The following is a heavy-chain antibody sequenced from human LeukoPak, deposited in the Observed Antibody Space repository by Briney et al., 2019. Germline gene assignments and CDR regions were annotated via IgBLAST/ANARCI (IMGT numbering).Heavy chain of an antibody. CDR1: GASIRSGGYY. CDR2: IYDSGST. D-gene: IGHD2-15*01. CDR3: ARDCSGGSCYGAFDI. V-gene: IGHV4-30-4*01. J-gene: IGHJ3*02. Sequence: SETLSLTCTVSGASIRSGGYYWSWIRQPPGKGLEWIGYIYDSGSTYYNPSLKSRITISVDTSENRFSLKLSSVTATDTAAYYCARDCSGGSCYGAFDIWGQGTMVTVSS.